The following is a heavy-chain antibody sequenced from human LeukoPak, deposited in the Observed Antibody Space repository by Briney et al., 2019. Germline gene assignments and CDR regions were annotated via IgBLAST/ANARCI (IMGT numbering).Heavy chain of an antibody. CDR3: VRDTPYSNYVPSFDY. J-gene: IGHJ4*02. D-gene: IGHD4-11*01. CDR1: GFTFSSYW. CDR2: IKQDGSEK. V-gene: IGHV3-7*01. Sequence: GGSLRLSCAASGFTFSSYWMSWVRQAPGKGLEWVANIKQDGSEKYYVDSVKGRFTISRDNAKNSLYLQMNSLRAEDTAVYYCVRDTPYSNYVPSFDYWGQGTLVTVSS.